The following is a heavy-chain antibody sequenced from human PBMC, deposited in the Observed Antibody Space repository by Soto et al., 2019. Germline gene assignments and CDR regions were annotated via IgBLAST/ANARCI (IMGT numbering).Heavy chain of an antibody. CDR1: GYSFSTYG. D-gene: IGHD3-10*01. CDR2: ISGINGNT. Sequence: QVHLVQSGVDVKKTGASVKVSCKASGYSFSTYGMSWVRQAPGQGLEWMGGISGINGNTNYAQNLQGRVSVTTATSTSTAYMELRSLGFDDTAMYYCARDLFGEDGAGYFDYWGQGTLVTVSS. CDR3: ARDLFGEDGAGYFDY. V-gene: IGHV1-18*01. J-gene: IGHJ4*02.